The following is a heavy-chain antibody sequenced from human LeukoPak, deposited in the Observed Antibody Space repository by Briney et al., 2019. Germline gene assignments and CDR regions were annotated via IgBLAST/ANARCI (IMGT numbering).Heavy chain of an antibody. J-gene: IGHJ5*02. CDR3: AGEVLAVDEHNWFDP. CDR1: GGSISSYY. CDR2: IYYSGST. Sequence: SETLSLTCTVSGGSISSYYWSWIRQPPGKGLEWIGYIYYSGSTNYNPSLRSRVTMSVDTSKNQFSLKLSSVTAADTAVYYCAGEVLAVDEHNWFDPWGQGTLVTVSS. V-gene: IGHV4-59*12. D-gene: IGHD6-19*01.